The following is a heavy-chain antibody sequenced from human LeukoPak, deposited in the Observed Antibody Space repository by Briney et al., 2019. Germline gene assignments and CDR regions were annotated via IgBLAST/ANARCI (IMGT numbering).Heavy chain of an antibody. CDR2: INPSGGST. CDR3: ARDGQEQLASKSDY. J-gene: IGHJ4*02. D-gene: IGHD6-6*01. CDR1: GYTFTSYY. V-gene: IGHV1-46*01. Sequence: GASVKVSCKASGYTFTSYYMHWVRQAPGQGLEWMEIINPSGGSTSYAQKFQGRVTMTRDMFTSTVYMELSSLRSEDTAVYYCARDGQEQLASKSDYWGQGTLVTVSS.